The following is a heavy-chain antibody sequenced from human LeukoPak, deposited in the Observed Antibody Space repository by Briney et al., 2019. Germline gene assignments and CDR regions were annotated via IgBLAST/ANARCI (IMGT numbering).Heavy chain of an antibody. CDR2: INTDGSVT. J-gene: IGHJ4*02. D-gene: IGHD3-10*01. V-gene: IGHV3-74*01. CDR3: SRDLRGPRDY. Sequence: GGSLRLSCAASGFTFSSYWMHWVRQVPGKGLLWVSRINTDGSVTNYADSVKGRFTISRDNTKNTLYLQMDSLRGEDTAVYYCSRDLRGPRDYWGQGTLVTVSS. CDR1: GFTFSSYW.